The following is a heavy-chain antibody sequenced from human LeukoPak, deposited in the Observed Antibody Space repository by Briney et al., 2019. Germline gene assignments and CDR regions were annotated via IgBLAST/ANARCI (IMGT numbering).Heavy chain of an antibody. CDR3: ARGGSGGILWFGEPFDY. CDR1: GYTLTSYG. D-gene: IGHD3-10*01. CDR2: ISAYNGNT. V-gene: IGHV1-18*01. J-gene: IGHJ4*02. Sequence: ASVKVSCKASGYTLTSYGISWVRQAPGQGLEWMGWISAYNGNTNYAQKLQGRVTMTTDTSTSTDYMELRSLRSDDTAVYYCARGGSGGILWFGEPFDYWGQGTLVTVSS.